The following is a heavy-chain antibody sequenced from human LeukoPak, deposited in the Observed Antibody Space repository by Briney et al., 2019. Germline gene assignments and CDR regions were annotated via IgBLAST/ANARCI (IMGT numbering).Heavy chain of an antibody. CDR2: IYPGDSDT. CDR3: ARLYGSGSYWFDP. D-gene: IGHD3-10*01. CDR1: GYSFSSYW. J-gene: IGHJ5*02. V-gene: IGHV5-51*01. Sequence: GESLKISCKGSGYSFSSYWIGWVRHMPGKGLEWMGIIYPGDSDTRHSPSFQRQVTISADKSISTAYLQWSSLKASDTAMYYCARLYGSGSYWFDPWGQGTLVTVSS.